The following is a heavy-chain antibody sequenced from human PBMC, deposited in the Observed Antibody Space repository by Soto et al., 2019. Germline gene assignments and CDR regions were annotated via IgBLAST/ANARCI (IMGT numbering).Heavy chain of an antibody. CDR3: AYSSTPFDY. Sequence: EVQLLESGGGLVQPGGSLRLSCAASGFTFSIYAMSWVRQAPGQGLEWVSAISGSGGSTYYADSVKGRFTISRDNSKNTLYLQMNSVRAEDTAVYYCAYSSTPFDYWGQGTLVTVSS. CDR1: GFTFSIYA. J-gene: IGHJ4*02. V-gene: IGHV3-23*01. D-gene: IGHD6-13*01. CDR2: ISGSGGST.